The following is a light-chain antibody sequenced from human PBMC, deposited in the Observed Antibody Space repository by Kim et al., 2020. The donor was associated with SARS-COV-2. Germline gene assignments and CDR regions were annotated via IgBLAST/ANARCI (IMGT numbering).Light chain of an antibody. J-gene: IGLJ1*01. CDR2: QDN. V-gene: IGLV3-1*01. CDR1: KLGDKY. CDR3: QAWDSSTAV. Sequence: SYELTQPPSVSVSPGQTASITCSGDKLGDKYACWYQQKPGQSPVLVIYQDNKRPSGIPERFSGSNSGNTATLTISETQAMDEADYYCQAWDSSTAVFGTG.